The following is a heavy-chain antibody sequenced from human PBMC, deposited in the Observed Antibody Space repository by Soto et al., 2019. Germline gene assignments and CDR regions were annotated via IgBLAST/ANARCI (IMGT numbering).Heavy chain of an antibody. D-gene: IGHD6-13*01. CDR3: AREGSSPWGYYGMDV. CDR2: IYSGGST. V-gene: IGHV3-53*01. CDR1: GFTVSSNY. Sequence: GGSLRLSCAASGFTVSSNYMSWVRQAPGKGLEWVSVIYSGGSTYYADSVKGRFTIPRDNSKNTLYLQMNSLRAEDTAVYYCAREGSSPWGYYGMDVWGQGTTVTVSS. J-gene: IGHJ6*02.